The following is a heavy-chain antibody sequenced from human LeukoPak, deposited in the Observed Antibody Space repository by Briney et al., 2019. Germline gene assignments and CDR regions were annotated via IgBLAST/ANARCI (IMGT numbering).Heavy chain of an antibody. CDR3: ARGYNSWSSLDY. D-gene: IGHD3-3*01. J-gene: IGHJ4*02. V-gene: IGHV4-61*02. CDR1: GGSITSGGDYY. Sequence: PSQTLSLTCTVSGGSITSGGDYYWSWIRQPAGKGLEWIGRIYASGTTSYNPSLKSRVTTSIDMSKNQFSLKLSSVTAADTAVYYCARGYNSWSSLDYWGQGTLVTVSS. CDR2: IYASGTT.